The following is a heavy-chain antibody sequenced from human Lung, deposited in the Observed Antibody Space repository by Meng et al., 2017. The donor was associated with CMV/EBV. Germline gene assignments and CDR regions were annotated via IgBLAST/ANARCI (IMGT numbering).Heavy chain of an antibody. Sequence: YDINWLRQAPGQGLDWMGWINSNTGDTGYAQKFQGRVTITRNTSTNTVYMDLSSLRFEDTAVYYCARGPPYCTSTRCFPYYYNGLDVWGQGTTVTVSS. J-gene: IGHJ6*02. CDR1: YD. CDR2: INSNTGDT. CDR3: ARGPPYCTSTRCFPYYYNGLDV. V-gene: IGHV1-8*03. D-gene: IGHD2-2*01.